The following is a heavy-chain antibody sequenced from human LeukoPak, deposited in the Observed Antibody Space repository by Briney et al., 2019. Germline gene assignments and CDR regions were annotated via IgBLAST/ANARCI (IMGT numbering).Heavy chain of an antibody. CDR2: ISVDNGDT. J-gene: IGHJ4*02. V-gene: IGHV1-18*01. CDR3: ARANCAGDCYLKH. D-gene: IGHD2-21*02. Sequence: GDSVKVSCKASGYTSANYAITWVRQAPGQGLEYMGWISVDNGDTNDAQMLQGRVTMTTDTSTNTAYMELRGLRSDDTAVYYCARANCAGDCYLKHWGQGTLVTVSS. CDR1: GYTSANYA.